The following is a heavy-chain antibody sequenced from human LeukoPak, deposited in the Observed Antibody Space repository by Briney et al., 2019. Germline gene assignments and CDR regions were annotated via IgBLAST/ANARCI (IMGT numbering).Heavy chain of an antibody. CDR2: MNPNTGKT. CDR1: GYSFNTFD. V-gene: IGHV1-8*03. Sequence: ASVKVSCKASGYSFNTFDINWVRQAPGQGLEWMGGMNPNTGKTGYAQKFQGRVTITGNSSISTVDMELSSLTSDDTAVYYCARGPLTGEHYNYYMDVWGKGTTVTVSS. D-gene: IGHD7-27*01. J-gene: IGHJ6*03. CDR3: ARGPLTGEHYNYYMDV.